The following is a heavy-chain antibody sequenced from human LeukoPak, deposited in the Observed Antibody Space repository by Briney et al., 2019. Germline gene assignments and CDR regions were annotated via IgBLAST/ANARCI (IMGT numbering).Heavy chain of an antibody. V-gene: IGHV4-31*03. Sequence: PSQTLSLTCSVSGGSISSGSYWWSWLRQHPEKGLEWIGYHYYSGNTNYNPSLKSRVTISVDTSKNQFSLKLSSVTAADTAVYYCARESYYYGSGSYSPFDYWGQGTLVTVSS. CDR3: ARESYYYGSGSYSPFDY. J-gene: IGHJ4*02. CDR2: HYYSGNT. D-gene: IGHD3-10*01. CDR1: GGSISSGSYW.